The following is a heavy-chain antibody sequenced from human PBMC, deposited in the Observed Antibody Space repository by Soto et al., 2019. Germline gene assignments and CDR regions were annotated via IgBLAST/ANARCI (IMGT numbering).Heavy chain of an antibody. V-gene: IGHV3-23*01. CDR2: ISGSGGST. CDR1: GFTFSSYA. CDR3: AKDLGHREFDY. Sequence: GGSLRLSCAASGFTFSSYAMSWVRQAPGKGLEWVSAISGSGGSTNYADSVKGRFTISRDNSKNTLYLQMNSLRVEDTAVYYCAKDLGHREFDYWGQGTLVTVSS. D-gene: IGHD3-3*01. J-gene: IGHJ4*02.